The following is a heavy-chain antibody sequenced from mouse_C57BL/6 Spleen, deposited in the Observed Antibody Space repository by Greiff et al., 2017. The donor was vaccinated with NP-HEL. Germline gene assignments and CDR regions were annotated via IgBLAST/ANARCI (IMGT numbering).Heavy chain of an antibody. CDR3: ARRGYGSSYEGFDY. J-gene: IGHJ2*01. D-gene: IGHD1-1*01. CDR1: GYSITSGYY. Sequence: EVKLLESGPGLVKPSQSLSLTCSVTGYSITSGYYWNWIRQFPGNKLEWMGYISYDGSNNYNPSLKNRISITRDTSKNQFFLKLNSVTTEDTATYYCARRGYGSSYEGFDYWGQGTTLTVSS. V-gene: IGHV3-6*01. CDR2: ISYDGSN.